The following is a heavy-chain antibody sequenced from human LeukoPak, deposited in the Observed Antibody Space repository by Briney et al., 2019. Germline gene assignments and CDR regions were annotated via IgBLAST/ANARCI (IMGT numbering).Heavy chain of an antibody. J-gene: IGHJ4*02. CDR2: IYTDGST. D-gene: IGHD3-22*01. CDR1: GDSLTSGVYY. V-gene: IGHV4-61*02. Sequence: SQTLSLTCTVSGDSLTSGVYYWTWIRQPAGNGLEWIGRIYTDGSTSYNASLQSRVTISIDTSKNQFSLSLNSLTAADTAVYYCARAHDDSSGFPYWGQGTLVTVSS. CDR3: ARAHDDSSGFPY.